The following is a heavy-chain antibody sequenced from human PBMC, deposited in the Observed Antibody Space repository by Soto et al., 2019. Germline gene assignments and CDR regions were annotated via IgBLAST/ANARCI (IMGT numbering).Heavy chain of an antibody. V-gene: IGHV1-8*01. D-gene: IGHD3-3*01. CDR2: MNPNSGNT. J-gene: IGHJ6*03. CDR3: ARRLLPHKTIFGVVIIRPPYYYYYYMDV. Sequence: ASVKVSCKASGYTFTSYDINWVRQATGQGLEWMGWMNPNSGNTGYAQKFQGRVTMTRNTSISTAYMELSSLRSEDTAVYYCARRLLPHKTIFGVVIIRPPYYYYYYMDVWGKGTTVTVSS. CDR1: GYTFTSYD.